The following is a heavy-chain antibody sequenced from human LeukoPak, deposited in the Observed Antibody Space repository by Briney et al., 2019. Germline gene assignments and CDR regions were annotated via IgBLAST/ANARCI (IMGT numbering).Heavy chain of an antibody. CDR1: RYTFTRSA. J-gene: IGHJ3*02. D-gene: IGHD3-22*01. Sequence: APAKVTCNASRYTFTRSAIDRVRQATGQGPEWMGWMNPNRANTGYAQKFQGRVTMTRNTSISTAYMELSSLRSEDTAVYYCARSRNYYDSSGYYPHDAFDIWGQGTMVTVSS. CDR3: ARSRNYYDSSGYYPHDAFDI. CDR2: MNPNRANT. V-gene: IGHV1-8*01.